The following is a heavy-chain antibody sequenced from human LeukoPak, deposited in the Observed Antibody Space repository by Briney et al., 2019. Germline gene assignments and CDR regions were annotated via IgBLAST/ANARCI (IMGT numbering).Heavy chain of an antibody. V-gene: IGHV3-23*01. CDR1: GFTFSNYV. CDR2: ISGTSGTI. J-gene: IGHJ4*02. D-gene: IGHD2-21*02. CDR3: AKRLGDPRAFDY. Sequence: GGSLRLSCAASGFTFSNYVMSWVRQAPGKGLEWVSGISGTSGTINYAAPVKGRFTISRDNSKNTLYLQMNSLRVDDMAVYYCAKRLGDPRAFDYWGQGTLVTVSS.